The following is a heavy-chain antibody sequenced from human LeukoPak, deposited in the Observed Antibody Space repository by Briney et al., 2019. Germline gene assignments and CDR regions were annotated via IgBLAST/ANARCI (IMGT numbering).Heavy chain of an antibody. CDR3: AKVGDFSGSFYYFDY. J-gene: IGHJ4*02. Sequence: GASLTLSCAASGFTFSSYAVSWVRQAPGKGLEWVSAIRGSGGSTYYADSVKGRLTISRDNSKNTLYLQMNSLRAEDTAVYYCAKVGDFSGSFYYFDYWGQGTLVTVSS. V-gene: IGHV3-23*01. CDR1: GFTFSSYA. CDR2: IRGSGGST. D-gene: IGHD1-26*01.